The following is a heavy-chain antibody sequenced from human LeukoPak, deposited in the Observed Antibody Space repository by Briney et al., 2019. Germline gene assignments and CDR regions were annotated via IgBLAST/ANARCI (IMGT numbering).Heavy chain of an antibody. V-gene: IGHV1-2*02. CDR1: GYTFTVHY. D-gene: IGHD5-18*01. CDR3: ARDKGSGYLPFDF. Sequence: ASVKVSCKASGYTFTVHYIHWVRQAPGQGPEWMGWINPNSGDANYPQKVQGRVTMTRDTSISTAYMEMSSLRSDDTAVYYCARDKGSGYLPFDFWGQGTLVTVSS. J-gene: IGHJ4*02. CDR2: INPNSGDA.